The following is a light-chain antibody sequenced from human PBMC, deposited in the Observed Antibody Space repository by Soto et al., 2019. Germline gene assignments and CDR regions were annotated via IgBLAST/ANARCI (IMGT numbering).Light chain of an antibody. CDR1: QGIGTF. Sequence: DIQMTQSPSSLSASIGDRVTINCRASQGIGTFLAWFQQRPGKAPLSLIYAASSLQAGVPSKFSGSGSGSNFTLTISSLQPDDFATYYCQQYSGLPLTFGGGTMVDI. CDR2: AAS. CDR3: QQYSGLPLT. J-gene: IGKJ4*01. V-gene: IGKV1-16*02.